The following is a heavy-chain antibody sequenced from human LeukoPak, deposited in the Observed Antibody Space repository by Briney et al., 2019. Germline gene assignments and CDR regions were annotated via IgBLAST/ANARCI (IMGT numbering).Heavy chain of an antibody. Sequence: GGSLRLSCAASGFSFSSYSMNWVRQAPGRGLEWVSSISSSSIYIFYSNSVKGRFTISRDNAKNSLYLQVNSLRADDTAVYYCVKVRSGATAVGGDWGRGTLVTVSS. J-gene: IGHJ1*01. CDR2: ISSSSIYI. D-gene: IGHD6-19*01. CDR3: VKVRSGATAVGGD. V-gene: IGHV3-21*01. CDR1: GFSFSSYS.